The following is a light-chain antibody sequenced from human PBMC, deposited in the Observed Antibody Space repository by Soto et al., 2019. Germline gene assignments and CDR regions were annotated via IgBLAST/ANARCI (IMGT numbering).Light chain of an antibody. CDR1: QTVNSN. CDR2: GAS. J-gene: IGKJ2*01. V-gene: IGKV3D-15*01. CDR3: QQYNTWYT. Sequence: EIVMTQSPATLSVSPGERATLSCRASQTVNSNLAWYQKKPGQAPRLLIYGASTRAPGIPARFSGSGSGTEFTLTISSLQSEDFAVYYCQQYNTWYTFGQGTKL.